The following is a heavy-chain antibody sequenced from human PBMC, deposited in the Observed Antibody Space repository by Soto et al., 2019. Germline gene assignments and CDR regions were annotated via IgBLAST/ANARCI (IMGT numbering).Heavy chain of an antibody. D-gene: IGHD2-15*01. V-gene: IGHV4-31*03. CDR3: ARLGFGGNPYYFGC. CDR1: GSSLISGGYY. CDR2: IYYSGST. J-gene: IGHJ4*02. Sequence: SETLSLTCSVSGSSLISGGYYWIWIRQHPGKGLEWIGYIYYSGSTYYNPSLKSRLITSVDTSKNGFSLKLSSVTAADTAVYYCARLGFGGNPYYFGCWGQGTLVTVSS.